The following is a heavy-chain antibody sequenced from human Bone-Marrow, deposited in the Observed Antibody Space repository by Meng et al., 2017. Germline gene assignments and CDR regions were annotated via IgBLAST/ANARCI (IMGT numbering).Heavy chain of an antibody. V-gene: IGHV1-69*01. J-gene: IGHJ4*02. CDR2: IIPIFGTA. CDR1: GGTFSSYA. CDR3: ASGEGYCSGGSCYSGDY. Sequence: VQLVQSGAEVKKSGYSVQVSCNASGGTFSSYAISWVQQAPGQGLEWMGGIIPIFGTANYAQKFQGRVTITADESTSTAYMELSSLRSEDTAVYYCASGEGYCSGGSCYSGDYWGQGTLVTVSS. D-gene: IGHD2-15*01.